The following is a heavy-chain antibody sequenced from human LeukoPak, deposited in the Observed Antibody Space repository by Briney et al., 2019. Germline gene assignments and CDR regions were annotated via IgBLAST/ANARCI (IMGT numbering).Heavy chain of an antibody. CDR2: IYSSGST. CDR1: GGPIISYY. D-gene: IGHD4-23*01. J-gene: IGHJ6*03. Sequence: PSETLSLTCTVSGGPIISYYWSWIRQPAGKGLEYIGRIYSSGSTNYNPSLKSRVTISVDKSKNQFSLTLSSVTAADTAVYYCARVGGNSYYYSFLDVWGRGTMVTVSS. V-gene: IGHV4-4*07. CDR3: ARVGGNSYYYSFLDV.